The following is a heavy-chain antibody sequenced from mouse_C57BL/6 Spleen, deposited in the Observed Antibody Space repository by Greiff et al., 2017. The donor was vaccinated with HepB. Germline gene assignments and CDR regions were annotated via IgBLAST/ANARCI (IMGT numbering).Heavy chain of an antibody. J-gene: IGHJ3*01. CDR1: GYAFSSYW. V-gene: IGHV1-80*01. CDR2: IYPGDGDT. CDR3: ARGLLITTVVADAY. Sequence: VQLQESGAELVKPGASVKISCKASGYAFSSYWMNWVKQRPGKGLEWIGQIYPGDGDTNYNGKFKGKATLTADKSSSTAYMQLSSLTSEDSAVYFCARGLLITTVVADAYWGQGTLVTVSA. D-gene: IGHD1-1*01.